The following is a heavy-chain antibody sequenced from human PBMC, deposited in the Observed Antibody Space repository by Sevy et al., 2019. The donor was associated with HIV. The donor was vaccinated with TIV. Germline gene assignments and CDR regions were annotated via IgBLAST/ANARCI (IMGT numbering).Heavy chain of an antibody. D-gene: IGHD3-22*01. Sequence: SETLSLICTVSGGPISSHYWNWIRQTPGKGLEWIGSFYYTGITNYNPSLKSRVTMSADTSKNRVSLKLNSVTAADTAVYYCARLPSPYYDSSGDLIREYYFDSWGQRTLVTGSS. J-gene: IGHJ4*02. CDR3: ARLPSPYYDSSGDLIREYYFDS. CDR1: GGPISSHY. CDR2: FYYTGIT. V-gene: IGHV4-59*11.